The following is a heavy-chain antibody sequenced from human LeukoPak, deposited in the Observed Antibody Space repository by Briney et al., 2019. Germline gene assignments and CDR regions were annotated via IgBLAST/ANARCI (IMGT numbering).Heavy chain of an antibody. Sequence: GGSLRLSCAASGFTFSSFGMHWVRQAPGKGLVWVAFIRYDGSNKYYEDSVKGRFTISRDYSKNTLYLQMNSLRAEDTAVYYCAKEGYELSWGQGTLVTVSS. V-gene: IGHV3-30*02. D-gene: IGHD2-15*01. CDR3: AKEGYELS. CDR2: IRYDGSNK. CDR1: GFTFSSFG. J-gene: IGHJ4*02.